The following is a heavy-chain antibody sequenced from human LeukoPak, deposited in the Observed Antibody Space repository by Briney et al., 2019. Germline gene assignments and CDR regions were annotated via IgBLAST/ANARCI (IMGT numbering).Heavy chain of an antibody. Sequence: SETLSLTCDVSGGSIDSTNWWNWVRQPPGKGLEWLGEIHHDGRINYNPSLKSRVTLSVDKSKNQFSLRLNSVTAADTAMYYCARSHDHLWGNYPDYWGQGTLVTVSS. V-gene: IGHV4/OR15-8*01. CDR1: GGSIDSTNW. CDR2: IHHDGRI. J-gene: IGHJ4*02. D-gene: IGHD3-16*02. CDR3: ARSHDHLWGNYPDY.